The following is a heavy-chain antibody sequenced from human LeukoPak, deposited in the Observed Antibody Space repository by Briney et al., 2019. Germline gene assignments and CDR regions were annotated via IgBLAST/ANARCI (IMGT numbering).Heavy chain of an antibody. D-gene: IGHD6-19*01. CDR3: ASRTPTGIAVAGSIDY. CDR2: MIPIFGTA. CDR1: GGTFSSYA. Sequence: SVKVSCKASGGTFSSYAISWVRQATGQGLVWMGRMIPIFGTANYAQKFQGRVTITADKSTSTAYMELSSLRSEDTAVYYCASRTPTGIAVAGSIDYWGQGTLVTVSS. V-gene: IGHV1-69*06. J-gene: IGHJ4*02.